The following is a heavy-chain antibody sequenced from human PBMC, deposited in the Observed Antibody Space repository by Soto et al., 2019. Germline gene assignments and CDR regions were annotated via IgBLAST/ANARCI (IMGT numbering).Heavy chain of an antibody. J-gene: IGHJ5*02. D-gene: IGHD2-15*01. V-gene: IGHV1-46*01. Sequence: QVQLVQSGAELQKPGASVKVSCKASGYTFSNYYINWVRQAPGQGLEWVGVINPNGGNTMYAQKFQGRVNMTRDTSTNTIYMTLSSLRSEDTALYYCARDEGFCSGGSCTGWFDPGGQGTLVTVSS. CDR1: GYTFSNYY. CDR2: INPNGGNT. CDR3: ARDEGFCSGGSCTGWFDP.